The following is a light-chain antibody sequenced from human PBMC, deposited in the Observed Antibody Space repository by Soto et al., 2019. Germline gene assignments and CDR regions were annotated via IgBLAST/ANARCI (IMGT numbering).Light chain of an antibody. CDR1: QSISGW. Sequence: DIQMTQSPSTLSASVGDRVTITCRASQSISGWLAWYQQNPGKAPKLLIYKASTLESGVPSRFRGSGSGTEFPLTISSLQPDEFATYYCQQYNNYGSWTFGQGTKVEIK. CDR3: QQYNNYGSWT. V-gene: IGKV1-5*03. J-gene: IGKJ1*01. CDR2: KAS.